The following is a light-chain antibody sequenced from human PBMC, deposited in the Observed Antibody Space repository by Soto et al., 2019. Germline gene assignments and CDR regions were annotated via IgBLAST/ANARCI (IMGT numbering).Light chain of an antibody. CDR3: QEVNSYPFT. J-gene: IGKJ5*01. V-gene: IGKV1-9*01. Sequence: DIQMTQSPSSLSASVGDRVTITCRASQGISTFLAWYQQKLGKAPKLLIFAASTLQSGVPSTFSGSGSGTEFTLTISILQPEDFATYFCQEVNSYPFTFGQGTRLENK. CDR2: AAS. CDR1: QGISTF.